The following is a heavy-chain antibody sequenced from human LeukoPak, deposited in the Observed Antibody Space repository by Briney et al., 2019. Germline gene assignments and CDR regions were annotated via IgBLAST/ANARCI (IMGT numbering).Heavy chain of an antibody. CDR1: GGSSSSYY. V-gene: IGHV4-4*07. CDR3: ARVTYFDWLQFSFDY. D-gene: IGHD3-9*01. CDR2: IYTSGST. Sequence: PSETLSLXCTVSGGSSSSYYWSWIRQPAGKGLESIGRIYTSGSTNYNPSLKSRVTMSVDTSKNQFSLKLSSVTAADTAVYYCARVTYFDWLQFSFDYWGQGTLVTVSS. J-gene: IGHJ4*02.